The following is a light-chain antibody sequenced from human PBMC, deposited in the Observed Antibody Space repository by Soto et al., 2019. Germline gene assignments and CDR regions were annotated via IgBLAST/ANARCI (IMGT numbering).Light chain of an antibody. Sequence: DIQLTQSPSVLSASVGDTVTITCRASQALSNYLAWYQQKPGKAPDLLIYDASSLESGVPSRFRGSGSETEFTLTISGLQPDDFATYYCQQFIDGWTFGQGTKVDI. J-gene: IGKJ1*01. V-gene: IGKV1-9*01. CDR2: DAS. CDR1: QALSNY. CDR3: QQFIDGWT.